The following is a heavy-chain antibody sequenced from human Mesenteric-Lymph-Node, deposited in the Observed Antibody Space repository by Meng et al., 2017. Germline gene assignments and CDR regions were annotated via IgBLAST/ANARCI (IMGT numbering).Heavy chain of an antibody. Sequence: QVQLQESGPGLVKPSQPLSLTCTVSGGSISSGGYYWGWIRQPPGKGLEWIGEIYHSGRTNYNPSVKSRVSMSVDKSQNHFSLRLSSVTAADTAVYYCTTLYGDSISWGQGTLVTVSS. CDR1: GGSISSGGYY. D-gene: IGHD4-17*01. CDR2: IYHSGRT. V-gene: IGHV4-31*09. J-gene: IGHJ4*02. CDR3: TTLYGDSIS.